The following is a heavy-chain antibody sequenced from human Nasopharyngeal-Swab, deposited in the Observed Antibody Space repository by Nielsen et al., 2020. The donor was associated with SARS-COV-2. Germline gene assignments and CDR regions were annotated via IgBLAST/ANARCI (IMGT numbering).Heavy chain of an antibody. J-gene: IGHJ6*02. V-gene: IGHV1-69*01. Sequence: WVRQAPGQGLEWMGGINPNFGTTNYAHKFQDRAKITAVQSTRTAYMELSSLRSDDTAVYYCARDTIFGLALYYYYGLGVWGQGTTVTVSS. CDR3: ARDTIFGLALYYYYGLGV. D-gene: IGHD3-3*01. CDR2: INPNFGTT.